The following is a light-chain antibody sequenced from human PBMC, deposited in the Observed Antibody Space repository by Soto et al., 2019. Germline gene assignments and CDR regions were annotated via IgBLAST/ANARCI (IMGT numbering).Light chain of an antibody. J-gene: IGLJ2*01. Sequence: QSALTQPASVSGSPGQSITISCTGTRSDIGAYNFVSWYQQHPGEVPKLILYDVNVRPSGVSNRLSGSKSGNTASLTISGLQAEDEGDYYCTSWTTSTTMIFGGGTQRTVL. V-gene: IGLV2-14*03. CDR3: TSWTTSTTMI. CDR2: DVN. CDR1: RSDIGAYNF.